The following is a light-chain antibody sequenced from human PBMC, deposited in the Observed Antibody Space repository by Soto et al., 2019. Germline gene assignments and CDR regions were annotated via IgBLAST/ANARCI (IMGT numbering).Light chain of an antibody. CDR2: EVS. Sequence: QSALTQPASVSGSPGQSITISCTGTSSDVGGSYFVSWYQQHPGEVLKLLIYEVSNRPSGVSNRFSGSKSGNTASLTISGLQADDEADYYCSSSSSTSTLFGGGTKLTVL. CDR3: SSSSSTSTL. CDR1: SSDVGGSYF. V-gene: IGLV2-14*01. J-gene: IGLJ2*01.